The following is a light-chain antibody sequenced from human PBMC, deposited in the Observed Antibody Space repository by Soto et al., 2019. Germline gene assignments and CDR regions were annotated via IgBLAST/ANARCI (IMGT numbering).Light chain of an antibody. V-gene: IGLV2-8*01. CDR3: SAFAGNNNLV. Sequence: QSALTQPPSASGSPGQSVTISCTGTSSDVGGYNYVSWYQHHPGKAPKLMISEVSKRPSGVPDRFSGSKSGNTASLTVSGLQAEDEADYYCSAFAGNNNLVFGAGTKLTVL. CDR1: SSDVGGYNY. J-gene: IGLJ2*01. CDR2: EVS.